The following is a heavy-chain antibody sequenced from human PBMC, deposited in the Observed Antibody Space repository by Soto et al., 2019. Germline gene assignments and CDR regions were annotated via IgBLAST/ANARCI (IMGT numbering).Heavy chain of an antibody. CDR2: IIPIFGTA. J-gene: IGHJ6*02. Sequence: ASVKVSCKASGDTFSSYAISWVRQAPGQGLEWMGGIIPIFGTANYAQKFQGRVTITADESTSTAYMELSSLRSEDTAVYYCARDGSGYRSRASPMDVWGQGTTVTVSS. D-gene: IGHD3-22*01. V-gene: IGHV1-69*13. CDR1: GDTFSSYA. CDR3: ARDGSGYRSRASPMDV.